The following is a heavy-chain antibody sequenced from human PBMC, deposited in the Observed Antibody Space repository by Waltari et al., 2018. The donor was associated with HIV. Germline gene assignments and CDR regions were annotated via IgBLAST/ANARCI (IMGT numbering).Heavy chain of an antibody. D-gene: IGHD4-17*01. CDR1: GGSMTRYS. Sequence: QVQLQESGPGLVKPSETLSLTCTVSGGSMTRYSWNWIRQPAGKGLEWIGRISTRGTTYYNPSLRSRVILSVDTSKTQFNLNLYSVTAADAAVYYCARGDYDDYGGRNWFDPWGQGTLVTVSS. CDR2: ISTRGTT. V-gene: IGHV4-4*07. CDR3: ARGDYDDYGGRNWFDP. J-gene: IGHJ5*02.